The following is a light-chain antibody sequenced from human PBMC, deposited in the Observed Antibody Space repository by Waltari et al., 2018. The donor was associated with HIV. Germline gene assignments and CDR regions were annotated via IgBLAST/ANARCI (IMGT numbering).Light chain of an antibody. CDR3: QQYSTHYA. CDR2: RTS. V-gene: IGKV1-5*03. CDR1: QSIDNW. J-gene: IGKJ2*01. Sequence: DIQMTQSPSNLSASVGDTVVITCRASQSIDNWLAWYQQKPGRAPRLLVSRTSLLESGVSSRFRSSGSGTEFTLTIRSLQPDDIGTYYCQQYSTHYAFGQGTRVE.